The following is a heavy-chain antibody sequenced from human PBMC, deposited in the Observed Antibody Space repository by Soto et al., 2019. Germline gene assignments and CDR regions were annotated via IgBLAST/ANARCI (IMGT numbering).Heavy chain of an antibody. CDR2: IFNSGST. Sequence: SETLCLPCTVSAESLRSGEYYWSWIRPPPGKGLGWGGYIFNSGSTYYEPSLRSRLTISEGLSKHQLCLRVTAVTAADTAVYFGGRGVDPMSFDHWGQRTMVTVYS. CDR3: GRGVDPMSFDH. CDR1: AESLRSGEYY. J-gene: IGHJ5*02. V-gene: IGHV4-30-4*01.